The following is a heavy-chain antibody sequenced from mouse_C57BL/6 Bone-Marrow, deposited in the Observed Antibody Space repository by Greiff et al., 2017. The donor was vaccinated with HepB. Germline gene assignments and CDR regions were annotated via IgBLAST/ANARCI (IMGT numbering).Heavy chain of an antibody. V-gene: IGHV10-1*01. D-gene: IGHD2-10*01. CDR2: IRSKSNNYAT. CDR1: GFSFNTYA. Sequence: EVKLMESGGGLVQPKGSLKLSCAASGFSFNTYAMNWVRQAPGKGLEWVARIRSKSNNYATYYADSVKDRFTISRDDSESMLYLQMNNLKTEDTDMYYCVRGPPYYGNYYYFDYWGQGTTLTVSS. CDR3: VRGPPYYGNYYYFDY. J-gene: IGHJ2*01.